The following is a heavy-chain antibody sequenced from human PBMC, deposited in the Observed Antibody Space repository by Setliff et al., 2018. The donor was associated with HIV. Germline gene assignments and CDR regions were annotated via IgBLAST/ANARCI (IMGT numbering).Heavy chain of an antibody. CDR1: GFSFSNFA. CDR3: AKGHGLFEY. V-gene: IGHV3-23*03. D-gene: IGHD3-22*01. Sequence: PGGSLRLSCAASGFSFSNFAMSWVRQAPGKGLELVSAIYGGGSYTYYADSVKGRFTISRDNSQNTLYLQMNGLRVEDAAVYYCAKGHGLFEYWGQGALVTVSS. J-gene: IGHJ4*02. CDR2: IYGGGSYT.